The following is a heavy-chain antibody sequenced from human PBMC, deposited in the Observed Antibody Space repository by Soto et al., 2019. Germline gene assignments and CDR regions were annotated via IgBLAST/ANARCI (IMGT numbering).Heavy chain of an antibody. Sequence: GASVKVSCKASGYNFMPYGVNWVRQAPGQGLEWMGWISPWKGNTNYAQSFQGRVTMTTDTSTSTAYMELRSLRSDDTAVYYCARYLQAFHYWGQGTLVTVSP. CDR1: GYNFMPYG. CDR2: ISPWKGNT. CDR3: ARYLQAFHY. V-gene: IGHV1-18*04. J-gene: IGHJ4*02.